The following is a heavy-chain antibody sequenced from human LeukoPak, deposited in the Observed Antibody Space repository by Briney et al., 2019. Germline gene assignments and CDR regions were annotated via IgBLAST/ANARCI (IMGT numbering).Heavy chain of an antibody. CDR3: VRAHDSSGRTDDAFDI. D-gene: IGHD3-22*01. J-gene: IGHJ3*02. Sequence: ASVKVSCKASGYSFTGYYIHWVRQAPGQGLEWMGRINPNSGDTTYAQKFQGRVTVTRDTSISTAYMELSSLTSDDTAVYYCVRAHDSSGRTDDAFDIWGEGTMVTVSS. CDR1: GYSFTGYY. V-gene: IGHV1-2*06. CDR2: INPNSGDT.